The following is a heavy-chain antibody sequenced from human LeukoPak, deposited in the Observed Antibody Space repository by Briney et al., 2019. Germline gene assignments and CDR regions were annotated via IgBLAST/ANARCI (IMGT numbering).Heavy chain of an antibody. CDR3: ASGGIRGVISY. CDR2: INSDGSST. CDR1: GFTFSSYW. Sequence: PGGSLRLSCAASGFTFSSYWMHWVRQAPGKGLVWVSRINSDGSSTSYADSVKGRFTISRDNAKNTLYLQMNSLRAEDTAVYYCASGGIRGVISYWGQGTLVTVSS. J-gene: IGHJ4*02. D-gene: IGHD3-10*01. V-gene: IGHV3-74*01.